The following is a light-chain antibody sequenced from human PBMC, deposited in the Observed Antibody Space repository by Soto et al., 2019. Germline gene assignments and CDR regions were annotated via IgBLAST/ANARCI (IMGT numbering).Light chain of an antibody. CDR3: QQRGNWPPTWT. CDR2: DAS. Sequence: EIVWTQSPATLSLSPGERATLSCRASQSIGYYLAWYQEKPGQAPRLLIYDASIRATGIPARFSGSWSGTDFTLTINGLEPEDSAVYYCQQRGNWPPTWTFGQGTKVDI. J-gene: IGKJ1*01. CDR1: QSIGYY. V-gene: IGKV3-11*01.